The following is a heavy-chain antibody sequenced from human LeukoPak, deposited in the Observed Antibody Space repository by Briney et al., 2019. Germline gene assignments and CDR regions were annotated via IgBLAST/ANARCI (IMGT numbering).Heavy chain of an antibody. CDR1: GFTFSSYA. V-gene: IGHV3-23*01. CDR2: ISGSGGST. Sequence: PGGSLRLSCAASGFTFSSYAMSWVRQAPGKGLEWVSAISGSGGSTYYADSVKGRFTISRDNSKNTLYLQMNSLRAEDTAVYYCAESAEQQLWGEIYYFDYWGQGTLVTVSS. J-gene: IGHJ4*02. D-gene: IGHD6-13*01. CDR3: AESAEQQLWGEIYYFDY.